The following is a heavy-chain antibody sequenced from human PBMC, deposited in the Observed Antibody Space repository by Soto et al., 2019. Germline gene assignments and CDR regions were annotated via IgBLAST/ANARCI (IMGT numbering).Heavy chain of an antibody. V-gene: IGHV4-31*03. CDR2: FYSSGSI. D-gene: IGHD6-19*01. CDR1: GYSITAGGYY. J-gene: IGHJ5*02. CDR3: ARMYSSGSGWFHP. Sequence: SETLSLTCFVSGYSITAGGYYWSWIRHHPGKGLEWIGSFYSSGSIIYNPSLRSRVSISGDTSSNQFSMSLTSVTAAGTARYYCARMYSSGSGWFHPWGQGTLVTVSS.